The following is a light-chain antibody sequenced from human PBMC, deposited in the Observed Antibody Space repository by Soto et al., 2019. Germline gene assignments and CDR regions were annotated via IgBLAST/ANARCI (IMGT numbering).Light chain of an antibody. CDR3: YQYGRSSLT. CDR1: QSVSSSY. Sequence: EIVLTQSPGTLSLSPGERATLSCRASQSVSSSYLAWYQQKPGQAPRLLIYGASSRATGIPDRFSGSGSGTHFHLTISRLEPEDFAVYFCYQYGRSSLTFGGGTNVEIK. V-gene: IGKV3-20*01. CDR2: GAS. J-gene: IGKJ4*02.